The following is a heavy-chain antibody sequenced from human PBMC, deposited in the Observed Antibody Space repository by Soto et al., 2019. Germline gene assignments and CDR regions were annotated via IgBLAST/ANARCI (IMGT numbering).Heavy chain of an antibody. V-gene: IGHV4-38-2*01. J-gene: IGHJ3*01. CDR2: IFHGGNT. D-gene: IGHD2-15*01. Sequence: ASESLSLTCAVSGFFISSGNYWGWIRKPPGKGLEWIGSIFHGGNTYYNPSLKSRVTISVDMSKNQFSLKLNSVTAADTAVYYCARARWYDAFDVWGQGTVVTVSS. CDR1: GFFISSGNY. CDR3: ARARWYDAFDV.